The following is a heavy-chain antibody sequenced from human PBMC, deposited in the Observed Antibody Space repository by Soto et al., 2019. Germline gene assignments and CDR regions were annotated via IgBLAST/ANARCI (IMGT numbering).Heavy chain of an antibody. D-gene: IGHD3-10*01. CDR2: IYYSGST. CDR3: ARVYGSGSYLRFDP. CDR1: GGSISSYY. J-gene: IGHJ5*02. V-gene: IGHV4-59*01. Sequence: SETLSLTCTVSGGSISSYYWSWIRQPPGKGLEWIGYIYYSGSTNYNPSLKSRVTISVDTSKNQFSLKLSSVTAADTAVYYCARVYGSGSYLRFDPWGQGTRVTVSS.